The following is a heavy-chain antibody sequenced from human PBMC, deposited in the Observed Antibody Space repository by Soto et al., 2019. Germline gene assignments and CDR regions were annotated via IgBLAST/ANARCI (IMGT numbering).Heavy chain of an antibody. V-gene: IGHV5-10-1*01. J-gene: IGHJ4*02. CDR2: IAPSDSYT. Sequence: GESLKISCKGSGYSFTSYWISWVRQMPGKGLEWMGRIAPSDSYTNYSPSFQGHVTISADKSISTAYLQWSSLKASDTAMYYCASAPAGDSSFDYWGQGTLVTVSS. CDR1: GYSFTSYW. CDR3: ASAPAGDSSFDY. D-gene: IGHD2-21*02.